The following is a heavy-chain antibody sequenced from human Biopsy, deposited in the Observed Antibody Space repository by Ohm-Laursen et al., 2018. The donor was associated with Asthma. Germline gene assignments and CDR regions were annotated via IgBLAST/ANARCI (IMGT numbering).Heavy chain of an antibody. CDR3: AKGEWELLEASFDY. J-gene: IGHJ4*02. V-gene: IGHV3-9*01. D-gene: IGHD1-26*01. CDR1: GFTFADYA. CDR2: ISRNSGSI. Sequence: SLRLSCAPSGFTFADYAMHWVRQAPGKGLEWASGISRNSGSIGYADSVKGRFTISRDNAKNSLYLQMNSLRAEDTALYYCAKGEWELLEASFDYWGQGTLVTVSS.